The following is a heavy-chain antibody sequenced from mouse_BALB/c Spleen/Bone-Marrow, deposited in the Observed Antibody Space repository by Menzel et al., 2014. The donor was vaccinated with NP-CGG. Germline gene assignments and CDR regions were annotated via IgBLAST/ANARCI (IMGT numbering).Heavy chain of an antibody. Sequence: EVKLVESGAELVKPGASVKLSCTASGFNIKDTYRHWVKQRPEQGLEWIGRIDPANGNTKYDPKFQGKATITADTSSNTAYLQLSSLTSEDTAVYYCANYYYGSSLFAYWGQGTLVTVSA. D-gene: IGHD1-1*01. CDR3: ANYYYGSSLFAY. V-gene: IGHV14-3*02. CDR2: IDPANGNT. J-gene: IGHJ3*01. CDR1: GFNIKDTY.